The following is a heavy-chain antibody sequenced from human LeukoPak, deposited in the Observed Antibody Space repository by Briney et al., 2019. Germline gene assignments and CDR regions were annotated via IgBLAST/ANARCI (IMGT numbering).Heavy chain of an antibody. D-gene: IGHD5-18*01. Sequence: SETLSLTCTVSGGSISSGSYYWSWIRQPAGKGLEWIGRIYTSGSTNYNPSLKSRVTISVDTSKNQFSLKLSSVTAADTAVYYCARDQEYSYGYGRNWGQGTLVTVSS. V-gene: IGHV4-61*02. CDR3: ARDQEYSYGYGRN. J-gene: IGHJ4*02. CDR1: GGSISSGSYY. CDR2: IYTSGST.